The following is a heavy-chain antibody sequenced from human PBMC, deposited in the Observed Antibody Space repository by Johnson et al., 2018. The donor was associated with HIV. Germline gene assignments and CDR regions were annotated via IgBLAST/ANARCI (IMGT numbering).Heavy chain of an antibody. V-gene: IGHV3-7*05. D-gene: IGHD6-6*01. CDR1: GFSFSRYW. J-gene: IGHJ3*02. CDR3: AKGQYSSSRRADAFDI. CDR2: IKQDGSEK. Sequence: EVQLVESGGGVVQPGRSLRLSCAATGFSFSRYWMSWVRQAPGKGLQWVANIKQDGSEKYYVDSVKGRFTISRDNAKNSLYLQMNSLRAEDTAVYYCAKGQYSSSRRADAFDIWGQGTMVTVSS.